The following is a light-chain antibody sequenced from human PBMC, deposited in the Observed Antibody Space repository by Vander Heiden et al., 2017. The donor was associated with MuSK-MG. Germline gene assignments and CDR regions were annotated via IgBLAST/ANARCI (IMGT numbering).Light chain of an antibody. CDR2: AAS. Sequence: DIQMTQSPSSLSASVGDRVTITCRASQSISSYLNWYQQKPGKAPKLLIYAASSLQSGVPSRFSGSGYGTDFTLTISSRQPEDFATYYCQQSDSNPFGAFGQGTRLEIK. CDR3: QQSDSNPFGA. CDR1: QSISSY. V-gene: IGKV1-39*01. J-gene: IGKJ5*01.